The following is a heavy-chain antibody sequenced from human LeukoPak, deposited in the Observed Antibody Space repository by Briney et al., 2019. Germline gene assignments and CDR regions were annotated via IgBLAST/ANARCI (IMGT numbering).Heavy chain of an antibody. J-gene: IGHJ4*02. D-gene: IGHD2-15*01. CDR1: GFTFSSYG. V-gene: IGHV3-30*02. CDR3: AKDAPYCSGGSCYSVFDY. CDR2: IRYDGSNK. Sequence: GGSLRLSCAASGFTFSSYGMHSVRQAPGKGLEWVAFIRYDGSNKYYADSVKGRFTISRDNSKNTLYLQMNSLRAEDTAVYYCAKDAPYCSGGSCYSVFDYWGQGTLVTVSS.